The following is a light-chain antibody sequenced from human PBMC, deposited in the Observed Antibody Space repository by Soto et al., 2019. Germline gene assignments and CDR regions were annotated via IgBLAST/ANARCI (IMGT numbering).Light chain of an antibody. J-gene: IGKJ5*01. CDR2: KVS. CDR1: QCLVHSDGIAY. Sequence: TQSTVTRPVTHGPPDSLSGKANQCLVHSDGIAYFRWFQQRPGRSPRSXIYKVSNRDSGVPAGFGVSGAGTVCSLKISGVQAEEFGGSYCMQGAHWTITFGQGTRLEIK. V-gene: IGKV2-30*02. CDR3: MQGAHWTIT.